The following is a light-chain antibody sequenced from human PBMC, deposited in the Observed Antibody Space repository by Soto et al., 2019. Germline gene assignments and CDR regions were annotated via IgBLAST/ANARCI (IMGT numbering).Light chain of an antibody. V-gene: IGKV1-9*01. Sequence: ILLTQSPSSLSSSVGDRVTITCRASQGISRYLAWYQQKPGEAPKLLIYAASTLQTGVPSRFSGSGSGTDFTLTISSLQPEDFATYYCQQLNSFPLTCGRGSTVEIK. CDR1: QGISRY. J-gene: IGKJ1*01. CDR3: QQLNSFPLT. CDR2: AAS.